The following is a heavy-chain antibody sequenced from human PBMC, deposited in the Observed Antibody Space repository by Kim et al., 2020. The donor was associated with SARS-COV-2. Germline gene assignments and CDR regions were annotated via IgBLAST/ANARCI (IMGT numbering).Heavy chain of an antibody. Sequence: ASVKVSCKASGYTFTSYGISWVRQAPGQGLEWMGWISAYNGNTNYAQKLQGRVTMTTDTSTSTAYMELRSLRSDDTAVYYCARGFRVPYDYYDSSGYSTTFDYWGQGTLVTVSS. J-gene: IGHJ4*02. CDR1: GYTFTSYG. V-gene: IGHV1-18*01. D-gene: IGHD3-22*01. CDR2: ISAYNGNT. CDR3: ARGFRVPYDYYDSSGYSTTFDY.